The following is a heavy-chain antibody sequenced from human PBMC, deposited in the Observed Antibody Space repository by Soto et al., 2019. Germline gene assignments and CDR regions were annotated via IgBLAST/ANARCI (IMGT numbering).Heavy chain of an antibody. D-gene: IGHD3-22*01. CDR3: ARSGTNYYDSSGYYP. J-gene: IGHJ4*02. Sequence: ASVKVSCKASGYTFTSYYMHWVRQAPGQGLEWMGIINPSGGSTSYAQKFQGRVTMTRDTSTSTVYMELSSLRSEDTAVYYSARSGTNYYDSSGYYPWGQGTLVNVSS. V-gene: IGHV1-46*01. CDR1: GYTFTSYY. CDR2: INPSGGST.